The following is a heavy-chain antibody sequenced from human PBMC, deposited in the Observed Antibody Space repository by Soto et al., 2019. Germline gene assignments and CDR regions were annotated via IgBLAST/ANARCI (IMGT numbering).Heavy chain of an antibody. V-gene: IGHV3-7*01. J-gene: IGHJ5*02. CDR3: AREEQQPLTRSAWFDP. D-gene: IGHD6-13*01. CDR1: GFTFSSYW. Sequence: GGSLRLSCAASGFTFSSYWMSWVRQAPGKGLEWVANIKQDGSGKYYVDSVKGRFTISRDNAKNSLYLQMNSLRAEDTAVYYCAREEQQPLTRSAWFDPWGQGTLVTVSS. CDR2: IKQDGSGK.